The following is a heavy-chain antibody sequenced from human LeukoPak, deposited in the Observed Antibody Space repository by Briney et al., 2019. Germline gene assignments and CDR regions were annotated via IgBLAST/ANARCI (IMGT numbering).Heavy chain of an antibody. V-gene: IGHV4-38-2*02. CDR1: GYSVSSGHL. D-gene: IGHD5-24*01. Sequence: SETLSLTCTVSGYSVSSGHLWGWIRQPPGEGLEWIGNISDSGTPYYNPSLKSRVSMSIDSSKNQFSLMLSSVTAADTAIYYCARGLNGYDYWGQGTLVIVSS. CDR3: ARGLNGYDY. J-gene: IGHJ4*02. CDR2: ISDSGTP.